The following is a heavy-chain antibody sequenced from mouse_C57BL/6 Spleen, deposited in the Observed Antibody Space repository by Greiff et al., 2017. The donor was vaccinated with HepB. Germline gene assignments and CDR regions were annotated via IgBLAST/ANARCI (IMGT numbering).Heavy chain of an antibody. CDR2: IYPSDSEA. D-gene: IGHD4-1*02. CDR1: GYTFTSYW. CDR3: ATNWAGFAY. Sequence: QVQLQQPGAELVRPGSSVKLSCKASGYTFTSYWMDWVKQRPGQGLEWIGNIYPSDSEAHYNQKFKDKATLTVDKSSSTAYMQLSSLTSEDSAVYYCATNWAGFAYWGQGTLVTVSA. J-gene: IGHJ3*01. V-gene: IGHV1-61*01.